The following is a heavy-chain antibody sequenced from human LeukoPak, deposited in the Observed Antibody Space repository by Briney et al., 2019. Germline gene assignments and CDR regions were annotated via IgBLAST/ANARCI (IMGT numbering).Heavy chain of an antibody. D-gene: IGHD1-26*01. V-gene: IGHV1-2*02. CDR2: VNPKSGGT. CDR3: ARGGDWWELPDYDY. CDR1: GYAFTGNY. J-gene: IGHJ4*02. Sequence: ASVKVSFKASGYAFTGNYMHWVRQAPGQGLEWMGWVNPKSGGTNYAEKFQGRVTRPRDTSISTAYMELSRLRSGDTAVYYCARGGDWWELPDYDYWGQGTLVTVSS.